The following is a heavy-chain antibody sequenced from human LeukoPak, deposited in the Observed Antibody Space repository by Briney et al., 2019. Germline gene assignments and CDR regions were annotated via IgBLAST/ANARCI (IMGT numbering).Heavy chain of an antibody. V-gene: IGHV4-39*01. CDR3: SVDTARNDY. CDR2: IYYSGST. Sequence: PSETLSLTCTVSGGSISSRSYYWGWIRQPPGKGLEWIGSIYYSGSTYFNPSLKSRVTISVDTSKNQFSLKLSSVTAADTAMYYCSVDTARNDYWGQGTLVTVSS. CDR1: GGSISSRSYY. D-gene: IGHD5-18*01. J-gene: IGHJ4*02.